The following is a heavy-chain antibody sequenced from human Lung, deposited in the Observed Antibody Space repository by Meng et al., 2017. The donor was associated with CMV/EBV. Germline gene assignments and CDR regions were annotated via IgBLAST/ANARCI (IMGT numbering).Heavy chain of an antibody. D-gene: IGHD6-6*01. J-gene: IGHJ5*02. CDR2: IRYDGSNK. V-gene: IGHV3-30*02. CDR1: GFTFSSYG. Sequence: GESLKISCAASGFTFSSYGMHWVRQAPGKGLEWAAFIRYDGSNKYYADSVKGRFTISRDNSKNTLYLQMNSLRAEDTAVYYCAKDSPLGYSSSSRGNWFDPWGQGTLVTVSS. CDR3: AKDSPLGYSSSSRGNWFDP.